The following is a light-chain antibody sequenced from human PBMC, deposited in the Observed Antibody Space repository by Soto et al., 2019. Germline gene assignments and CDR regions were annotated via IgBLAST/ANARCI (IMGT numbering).Light chain of an antibody. CDR2: EVS. CDR3: SSYTSSTLEV. V-gene: IGLV2-14*01. CDR1: SSDVGGYNY. Sequence: SVLTQPASVSGSPGQSITISCTGTSSDVGGYNYVSWYQQHPGKAPKLMIYEVSNRPSGVSNRFSGSKSGNTASLTISGLQAEDEADYYCSSYTSSTLEVFGGGTKLTVL. J-gene: IGLJ2*01.